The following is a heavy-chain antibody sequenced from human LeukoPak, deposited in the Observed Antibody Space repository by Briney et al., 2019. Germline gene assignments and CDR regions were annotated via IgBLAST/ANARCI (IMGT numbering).Heavy chain of an antibody. CDR1: GYTFSNYG. CDR3: ASLIQNVYYGSEGAGYFDL. Sequence: GASVKVSCKASGYTFSNYGISWVRQAPGQGLEWMGWINPNSGGTNYAQRFQGRVTMTRNTSITTAYMELSSLRSEDTAMYYCASLIQNVYYGSEGAGYFDLWGRGTLVTVSS. J-gene: IGHJ2*01. CDR2: INPNSGGT. V-gene: IGHV1-8*02. D-gene: IGHD3-10*01.